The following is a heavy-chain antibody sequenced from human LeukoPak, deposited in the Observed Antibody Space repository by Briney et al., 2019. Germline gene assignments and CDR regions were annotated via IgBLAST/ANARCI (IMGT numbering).Heavy chain of an antibody. CDR3: AKLTYYDFWSGYQYFQH. CDR2: ISGGGDNT. J-gene: IGHJ1*01. CDR1: GFTFSSYA. Sequence: GGSLRLSCAASGFTFSSYAMSWVRQAPGKGLEWVSAISGGGDNTYYADSVKGRFTISRDNSKNTLYLQMNSLRAEDTALYYCAKLTYYDFWSGYQYFQHWGQGTLVTVSS. V-gene: IGHV3-23*01. D-gene: IGHD3-3*01.